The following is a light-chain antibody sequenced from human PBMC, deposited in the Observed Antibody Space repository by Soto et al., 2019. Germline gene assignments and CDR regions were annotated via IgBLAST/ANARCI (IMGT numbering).Light chain of an antibody. CDR2: GAS. CDR3: QQDGRSHQT. Sequence: EIVLTQSPGTLSLSQGERATLACRASQSVSSSYLAWYQHKPGQAPRLLIYGASSRATGIPDRFSGSGSGTGFTLTISRLEPEDVGAYCCQQDGRSHQTFGQRTKVEIK. J-gene: IGKJ1*01. CDR1: QSVSSSY. V-gene: IGKV3-20*01.